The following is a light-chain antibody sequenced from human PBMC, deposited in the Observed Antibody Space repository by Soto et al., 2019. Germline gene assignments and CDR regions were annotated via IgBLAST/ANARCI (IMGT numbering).Light chain of an antibody. CDR1: QSVSSN. Sequence: EIVMTQSPATLSVSPGERATLSCRASQSVSSNLAWYQQKPGQAPRLLIHGASTRATGIPARFSGSGSGTEFTLTISSLQSEDFAVYYCQQYNNWPRTFGQGTKV. CDR3: QQYNNWPRT. CDR2: GAS. J-gene: IGKJ1*01. V-gene: IGKV3-15*01.